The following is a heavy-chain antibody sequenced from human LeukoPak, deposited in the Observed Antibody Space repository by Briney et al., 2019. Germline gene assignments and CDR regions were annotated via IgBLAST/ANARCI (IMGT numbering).Heavy chain of an antibody. J-gene: IGHJ3*01. CDR1: GGSISGFY. Sequence: SETLSLTCTVSGGSISGFYWNWIRQPPGKGLEWIGYIYYNGINSYNPSLKSRLTISLGASKIQFPLNLNSVTAADMAVYYCARGRIAASNTGPFDLWGQGTMVTVSS. CDR3: ARGRIAASNTGPFDL. D-gene: IGHD6-13*01. V-gene: IGHV4-59*01. CDR2: IYYNGIN.